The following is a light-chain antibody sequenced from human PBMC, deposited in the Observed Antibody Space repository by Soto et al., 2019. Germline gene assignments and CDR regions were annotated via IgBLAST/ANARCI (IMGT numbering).Light chain of an antibody. Sequence: EIVVTQSPATLSLSPGERATLSCRASQSVSSYLAWYQQKPGQAPRLLIYDASNRATGIPARFSGSGSGTDFTLTISSLEPEDFAVYYCHHFGSLPETFGQGTNVE. V-gene: IGKV3-11*01. CDR3: HHFGSLPET. CDR1: QSVSSY. J-gene: IGKJ1*01. CDR2: DAS.